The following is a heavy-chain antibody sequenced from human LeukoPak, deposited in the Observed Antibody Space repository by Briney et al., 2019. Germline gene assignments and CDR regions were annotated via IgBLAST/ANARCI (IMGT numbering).Heavy chain of an antibody. CDR1: GFTFDDYA. J-gene: IGHJ4*02. Sequence: GRSLRLSCAASGFTFDDYAMHWVRQAPGKGLEWVSGISWNSGSIGYADSVKGRFTISRDNAKNSLYLQMNSLRAEDTALYYCAKDDAFDYWGQGTLVIVSS. V-gene: IGHV3-9*01. CDR3: AKDDAFDY. CDR2: ISWNSGSI.